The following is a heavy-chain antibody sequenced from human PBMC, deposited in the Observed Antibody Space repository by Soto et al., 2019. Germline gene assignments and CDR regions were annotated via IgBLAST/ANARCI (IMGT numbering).Heavy chain of an antibody. Sequence: LSLTCTVPGGSISSGGYYWSWIRQHPGKGLEWIGYIYYSGSTYYNPSLKSRVTISVDTSKNQFSLKLSSVTAADTAVYYCARVYDSSGYPVDYWGQGTLVTVSS. CDR1: GGSISSGGYY. V-gene: IGHV4-31*03. J-gene: IGHJ4*02. CDR2: IYYSGST. CDR3: ARVYDSSGYPVDY. D-gene: IGHD3-22*01.